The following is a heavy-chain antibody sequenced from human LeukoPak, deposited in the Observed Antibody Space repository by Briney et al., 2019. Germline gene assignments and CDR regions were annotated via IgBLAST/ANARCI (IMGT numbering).Heavy chain of an antibody. CDR2: IRSSSSYI. D-gene: IGHD6-19*01. V-gene: IGHV3-21*01. Sequence: GGSVRLSCGASGFTFSSYTMHWVRLAPGKGLEWVSSIRSSSSYIYYADSVNGRVTISRDKAKNSLYLQMNSLTAADTAVYFSARAVAGSQLDHGGQGTQVTVSS. CDR3: ARAVAGSQLDH. CDR1: GFTFSSYT. J-gene: IGHJ5*02.